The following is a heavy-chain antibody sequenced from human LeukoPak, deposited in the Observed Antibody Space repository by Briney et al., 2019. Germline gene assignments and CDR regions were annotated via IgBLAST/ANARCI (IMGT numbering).Heavy chain of an antibody. CDR1: GGSFSGYY. CDR3: ARGCLLYSSYDY. D-gene: IGHD6-6*01. V-gene: IGHV4-34*09. J-gene: IGHJ4*02. Sequence: SETLSLTCAVYGGSFSGYYWSWIRQPPGKGLEWIGEINPNGSTNYNPSLKSRVTISVDTSKNQFSLKLSSVTAADTAVYYCARGCLLYSSYDYWGQGTLVTVSS. CDR2: INPNGST.